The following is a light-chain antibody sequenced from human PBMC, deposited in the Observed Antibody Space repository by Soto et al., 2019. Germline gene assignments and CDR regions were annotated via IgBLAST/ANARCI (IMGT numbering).Light chain of an antibody. CDR1: QSVSSSY. CDR3: QHYNRNSQT. V-gene: IGKV3-20*01. CDR2: GGS. Sequence: IVLTDSPCTLSLSPLERATLSFMSSQSVSSSYLAWYQQKPGQAPRLLIYGGSSRATGIPDRFSGSGSGTEFTLTISSLQPDDFATYYCQHYNRNSQTFGQGTKVDIK. J-gene: IGKJ1*01.